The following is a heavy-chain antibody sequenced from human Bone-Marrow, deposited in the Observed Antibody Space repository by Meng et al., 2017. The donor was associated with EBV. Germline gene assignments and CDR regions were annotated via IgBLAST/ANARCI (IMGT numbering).Heavy chain of an antibody. V-gene: IGHV3-11*01. CDR3: ARGEQWLRHYYFDH. CDR2: ISGPGSSV. J-gene: IGHJ4*02. D-gene: IGHD6-19*01. CDR1: GFTFSDYD. Sequence: QVQLVESGGGLVMPGGSLICAWSALGFTFSDYDMSWIRQAPGKGWEWVSYISGPGSSVYFADSVRGRFTISRDNAKNSLYLQMNSLRAEDTAVYYCARGEQWLRHYYFDHWGQGSLVTVSS.